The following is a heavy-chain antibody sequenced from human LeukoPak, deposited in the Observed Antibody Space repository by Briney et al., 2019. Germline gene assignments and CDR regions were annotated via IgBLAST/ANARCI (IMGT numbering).Heavy chain of an antibody. V-gene: IGHV1-8*01. D-gene: IGHD3-16*01. J-gene: IGHJ4*02. CDR3: ESRSNYDFDY. Sequence: YTFTNYDXXXVRQATXQGLEWIGWMNPNSGNTVYAKKFQGRVTMTRDTSIITAYLELSSLRSDDTAVYYCESRSNYDFDYWGQGTLVTVSS. CDR2: MNPNSGNT. CDR1: YTFTNYD.